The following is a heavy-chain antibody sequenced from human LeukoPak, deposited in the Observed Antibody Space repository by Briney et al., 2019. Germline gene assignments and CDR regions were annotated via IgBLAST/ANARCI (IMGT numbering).Heavy chain of an antibody. J-gene: IGHJ4*02. V-gene: IGHV3-48*03. CDR2: ISSSGSTI. CDR3: AREGGYNPFDY. Sequence: GGSLRLSCAASGFTFSDYEMNWVRQAPGKGLEWVSYISSSGSTIYYADSVKGRFTISRDNAENSLYLQMNSLGAEDTAIYYCAREGGYNPFDYWGQGTLVTVSS. CDR1: GFTFSDYE. D-gene: IGHD5-24*01.